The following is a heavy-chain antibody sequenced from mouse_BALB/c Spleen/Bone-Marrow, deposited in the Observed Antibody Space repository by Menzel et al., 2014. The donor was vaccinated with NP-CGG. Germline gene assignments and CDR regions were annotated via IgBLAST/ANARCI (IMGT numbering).Heavy chain of an antibody. J-gene: IGHJ3*01. V-gene: IGHV1-22*01. CDR2: INPYNGVT. D-gene: IGHD1-1*01. Sequence: VQLQQSGPELVKPGASMKISCKTSGYSFTGYTMNWVKQSHGRNLEWIGLINPYNGVTSYNQNFKGKATLTVNKSSSTAYMELLSLTSADSAVYYCAKGAYGQSSWFAYWGQGTLVTVSA. CDR3: AKGAYGQSSWFAY. CDR1: GYSFTGYT.